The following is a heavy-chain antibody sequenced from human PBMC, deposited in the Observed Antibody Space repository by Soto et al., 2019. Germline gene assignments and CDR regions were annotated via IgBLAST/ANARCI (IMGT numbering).Heavy chain of an antibody. CDR2: ISYDGSNK. CDR1: GFTFSSYG. J-gene: IGHJ6*02. Sequence: PGGSLRLSCAASGFTFSSYGMHWVRQAPGKGLEWVAVISYDGSNKYYADSVKGRFTISRDNSKNTLYLQMNSLRAEDTAVYYCAKRYDIFAYYYYYGMDVWGQGTTVTVSS. D-gene: IGHD3-9*01. CDR3: AKRYDIFAYYYYYGMDV. V-gene: IGHV3-30*18.